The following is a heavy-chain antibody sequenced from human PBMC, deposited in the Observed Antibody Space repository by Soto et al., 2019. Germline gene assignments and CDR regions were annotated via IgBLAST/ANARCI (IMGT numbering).Heavy chain of an antibody. CDR2: IIPIFGTA. J-gene: IGHJ4*02. V-gene: IGHV1-69*13. D-gene: IGHD4-17*01. Sequence: ASVKVSCKASGGTFSSYAISWVRQAPGQGLEWMGGIIPIFGTANYAQKFQGRVTITADESTSTAYMELRSLRSDDTAVYYCARDTGGYGDYYFDYWGQGTLVTVSS. CDR1: GGTFSSYA. CDR3: ARDTGGYGDYYFDY.